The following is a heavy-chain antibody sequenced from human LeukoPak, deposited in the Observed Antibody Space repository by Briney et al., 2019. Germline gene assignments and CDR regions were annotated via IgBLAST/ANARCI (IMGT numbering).Heavy chain of an antibody. D-gene: IGHD3-9*01. CDR3: ARDRYDILTGYYPFRFSARYFDL. Sequence: PSETLSLTCTVSGGSISSYYWSWIRQPPGKGLEWIGYIYYSGSTNYNPSLKSRVTISVDTSKNQFSLKLSSVTAADTAVYYCARDRYDILTGYYPFRFSARYFDLWGRGTLVTVSS. CDR2: IYYSGST. V-gene: IGHV4-59*12. CDR1: GGSISSYY. J-gene: IGHJ2*01.